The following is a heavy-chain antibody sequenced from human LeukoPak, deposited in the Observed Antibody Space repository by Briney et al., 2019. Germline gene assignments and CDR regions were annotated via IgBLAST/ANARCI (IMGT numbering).Heavy chain of an antibody. D-gene: IGHD2-21*02. CDR2: IYYSGNS. Sequence: KSSETLSLTCTVSGGSVSSGSYYWSWIRLPPGKGLEWIGYIYYSGNSNYNPSLKSRVTISIDTSKNQFSLKLSSVTAADTAVYYCARDRIVVVTAPPYYYYGMDVWGQGTTVTVSS. CDR1: GGSVSSGSYY. CDR3: ARDRIVVVTAPPYYYYGMDV. J-gene: IGHJ6*02. V-gene: IGHV4-61*01.